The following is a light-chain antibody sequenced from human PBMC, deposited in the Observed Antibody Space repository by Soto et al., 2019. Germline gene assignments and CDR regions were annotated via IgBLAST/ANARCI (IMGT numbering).Light chain of an antibody. Sequence: IQMPQSPSSVSASVGDRVTITCRTSQGISSWLDWYQQKPGNTPKLLIYAASSLQSGVPSRFSGSGSGTDFTLTISSLQPEDFATCYYQQANSFPGTCGQGTKLEIK. CDR1: QGISSW. V-gene: IGKV1-12*01. J-gene: IGKJ2*01. CDR2: AAS. CDR3: QQANSFPGT.